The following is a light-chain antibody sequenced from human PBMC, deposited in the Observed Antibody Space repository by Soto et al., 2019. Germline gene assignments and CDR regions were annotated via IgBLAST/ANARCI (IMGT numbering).Light chain of an antibody. CDR3: QQRSNWIT. Sequence: EIVLTQSPATLSLSPGQRATLSCRASQSLSRSLAWYQQKPGQAPKLLIYDASNRATDPPARFSGSGSGTDFTLTISSLEPEDFAVYYCQQRSNWITFGQGTRLEIK. J-gene: IGKJ5*01. CDR2: DAS. CDR1: QSLSRS. V-gene: IGKV3-11*01.